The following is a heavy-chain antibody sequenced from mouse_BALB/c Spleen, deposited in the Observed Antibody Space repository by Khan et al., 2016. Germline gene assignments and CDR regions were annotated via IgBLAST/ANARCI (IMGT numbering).Heavy chain of an antibody. CDR2: INPDSSTI. V-gene: IGHV4-1*02. J-gene: IGHJ4*01. Sequence: EVKLLESGGGLVQPGGSLKLSCAAAGFDFSRYWMSWVRQAPGKGLEWIGEINPDSSTINYTPSLKDKFIISRDNAKNTLYLQMCKVRSEDTALYYCARHGYYAMDYWGQGTSVTVSS. CDR1: GFDFSRYW. CDR3: ARHGYYAMDY.